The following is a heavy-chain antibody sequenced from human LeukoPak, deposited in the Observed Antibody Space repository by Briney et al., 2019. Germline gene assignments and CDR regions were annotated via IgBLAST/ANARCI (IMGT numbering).Heavy chain of an antibody. D-gene: IGHD3-16*02. V-gene: IGHV4-4*02. CDR3: ARAEKMVYDYVWGSYRTYDAFDI. Sequence: PSETLSLTCAVSGGSISSSNWWSWVRQPPGKGLEWIGEIYHSGSTNYNPSLKSRVTIAVDKSKNQFSLKLSSVTAADTAVYYCARAEKMVYDYVWGSYRTYDAFDIWGQGTMVTVSS. CDR1: GGSISSSNW. CDR2: IYHSGST. J-gene: IGHJ3*02.